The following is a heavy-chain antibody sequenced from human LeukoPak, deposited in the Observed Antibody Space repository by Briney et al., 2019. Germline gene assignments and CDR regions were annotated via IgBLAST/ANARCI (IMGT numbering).Heavy chain of an antibody. CDR2: INHSGST. J-gene: IGHJ4*02. CDR3: ARAQPYTYDSSGYYSYYFDY. V-gene: IGHV4-34*01. D-gene: IGHD3-22*01. Sequence: PSETLSLTCAVYGGSFSGYYWSWIRQPPGKGLEWIGEINHSGSTNYNPSLKSRVTISVDTSKNQFSLKLSSVTAADTAVYYCARAQPYTYDSSGYYSYYFDYWGQGTLVTVSS. CDR1: GGSFSGYY.